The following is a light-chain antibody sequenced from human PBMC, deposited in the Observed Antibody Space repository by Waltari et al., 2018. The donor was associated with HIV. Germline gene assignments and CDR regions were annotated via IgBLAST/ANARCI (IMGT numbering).Light chain of an antibody. CDR2: NDS. Sequence: SYELTQTPSVSVSPGQTARINCTGEVLAKKHARWFQQKPGQAPVLVIYNDSERPSGIPERFSGSSLGTTVTLTISGAQVEDEADYYCYSAADNNLGVFGGGTKLTVL. J-gene: IGLJ3*02. V-gene: IGLV3-27*01. CDR1: VLAKKH. CDR3: YSAADNNLGV.